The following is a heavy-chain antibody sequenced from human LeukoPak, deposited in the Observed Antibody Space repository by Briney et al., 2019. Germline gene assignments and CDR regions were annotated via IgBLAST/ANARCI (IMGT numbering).Heavy chain of an antibody. V-gene: IGHV3-7*01. D-gene: IGHD1-26*01. Sequence: GGSLRLSCAASGFIFRSYWMSWVRQAPGKGLEWVANIKQDGSEKYYVDSVKGRFTISRDNAKNSLYLQMNSLRAEDTAVYYCAVGYYDDAFDIWGQGTMVTVSS. CDR2: IKQDGSEK. CDR1: GFIFRSYW. J-gene: IGHJ3*02. CDR3: AVGYYDDAFDI.